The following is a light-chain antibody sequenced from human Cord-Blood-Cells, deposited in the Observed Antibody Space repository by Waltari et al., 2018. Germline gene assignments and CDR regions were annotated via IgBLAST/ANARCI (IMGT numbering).Light chain of an antibody. CDR2: GKN. CDR3: NSRDSSGNHLGEV. CDR1: SLSSYC. J-gene: IGLJ2*01. V-gene: IGLV3-19*01. Sequence: SSELTQDPAVSVALGQTVRITRQGASLSSYCGSWYQHKPGQAPVLVTYGKNNRPSRIPARFPGSSSGNTASVAITGAQAEDEADYYCNSRDSSGNHLGEVFGGGTKLTVL.